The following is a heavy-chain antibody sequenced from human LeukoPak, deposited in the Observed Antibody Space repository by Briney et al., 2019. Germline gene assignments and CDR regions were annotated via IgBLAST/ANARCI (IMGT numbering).Heavy chain of an antibody. V-gene: IGHV4-4*07. Sequence: PSETLSLTCTVSGGSISSYYWSWIRQPAGKGLEWIGRIYTSGSTNYNPSLKSRVTISVDTSKNQFSLKLSSVTAADTAVYYCARGGGGNWNQKVDYWGQGTLVTVSS. D-gene: IGHD1-20*01. J-gene: IGHJ4*02. CDR1: GGSISSYY. CDR2: IYTSGST. CDR3: ARGGGGNWNQKVDY.